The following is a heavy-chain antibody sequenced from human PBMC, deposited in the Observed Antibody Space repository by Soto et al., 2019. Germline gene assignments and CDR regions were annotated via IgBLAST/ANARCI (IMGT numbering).Heavy chain of an antibody. CDR3: AREGVSSSWYNYYGMDV. Sequence: PSETLSLTCTVSGGSISSYYWSWIRQPPGKGLELIGYIYYSGSTNYNPSLKSRVTISVDTSKNQFSLKLSSLTAADTAVYYCAREGVSSSWYNYYGMDVWGQGTTVTVSS. CDR2: IYYSGST. V-gene: IGHV4-59*01. J-gene: IGHJ6*02. CDR1: GGSISSYY. D-gene: IGHD6-13*01.